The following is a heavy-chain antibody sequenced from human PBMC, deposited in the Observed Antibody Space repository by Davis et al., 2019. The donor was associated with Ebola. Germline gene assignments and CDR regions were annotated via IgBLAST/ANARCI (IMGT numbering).Heavy chain of an antibody. CDR2: ISYDGSNK. CDR1: GFTFSSYG. Sequence: GESLKISCAASGFTFSSYGMHWVRQAPGKGLEWVAVISYDGSNKYYADSVKGRFTISRDNSKNTLYLQMNSLRAEDTAVYYCARDGYYYDSSGYYSHFDYWGQGTLVTVSS. V-gene: IGHV3-30*12. CDR3: ARDGYYYDSSGYYSHFDY. J-gene: IGHJ4*02. D-gene: IGHD3-22*01.